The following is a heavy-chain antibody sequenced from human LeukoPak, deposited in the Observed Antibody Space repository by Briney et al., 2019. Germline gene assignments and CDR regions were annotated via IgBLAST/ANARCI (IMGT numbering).Heavy chain of an antibody. CDR3: AKGAYYYDSSGYYDAFDI. CDR1: GFTFSRDS. CDR2: INGGGSPI. J-gene: IGHJ3*02. Sequence: GGSLRLSCAASGFTFSRDSMNWVRQAPGKGLEWVSYINGGGSPIYYADSVRGRFTISRDNAKNSLYLQMNSLRAEDMALYYCAKGAYYYDSSGYYDAFDIWGQGTMVTVSS. V-gene: IGHV3-48*04. D-gene: IGHD3-22*01.